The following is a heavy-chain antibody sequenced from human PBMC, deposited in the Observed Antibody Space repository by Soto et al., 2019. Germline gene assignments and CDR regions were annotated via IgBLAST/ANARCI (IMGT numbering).Heavy chain of an antibody. D-gene: IGHD2-21*02. CDR3: ARGNIVVVTAILTNWFDP. J-gene: IGHJ5*02. CDR1: GGSISSGDYY. Sequence: QVQLQESGPGLVKPSQTLSLTCTVSGGSISSGDYYWSWIRQPPGKGLEWIGYIYYSGSTYYNPSLKHRVTISVDTSKNQFSLKLSSVTAADTAVYYCARGNIVVVTAILTNWFDPWGQGTLVTVSS. CDR2: IYYSGST. V-gene: IGHV4-30-4*01.